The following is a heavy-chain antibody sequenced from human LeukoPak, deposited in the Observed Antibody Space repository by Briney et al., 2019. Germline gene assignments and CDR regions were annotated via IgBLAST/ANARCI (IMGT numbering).Heavy chain of an antibody. J-gene: IGHJ4*02. D-gene: IGHD2-2*01. Sequence: SETLSLTCTVSGGFISSYYWSWIRQPPWKGLEWIGYIYYSGSTNYNPSLKSRVTISVDTSKNQFSLKLSSVTAADTAVYYCARGYCSSTSCLIGDYYFDYWGQGTLVTVSS. CDR2: IYYSGST. V-gene: IGHV4-59*01. CDR3: ARGYCSSTSCLIGDYYFDY. CDR1: GGFISSYY.